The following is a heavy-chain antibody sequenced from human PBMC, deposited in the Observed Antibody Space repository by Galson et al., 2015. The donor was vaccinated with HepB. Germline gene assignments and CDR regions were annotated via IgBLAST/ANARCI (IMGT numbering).Heavy chain of an antibody. D-gene: IGHD3-3*01. CDR2: ISWNSGSI. Sequence: SLRLSCAASGFTFDDYAMHWVRHAPGKGLEWVSGISWNSGSIGYADSVKGRFTISRDNAKNSLYLQMNSLRAEDTALYYCAKGDADFWSGYYPHEPYYMDVWGKGTTVTVSS. CDR1: GFTFDDYA. CDR3: AKGDADFWSGYYPHEPYYMDV. V-gene: IGHV3-9*01. J-gene: IGHJ6*03.